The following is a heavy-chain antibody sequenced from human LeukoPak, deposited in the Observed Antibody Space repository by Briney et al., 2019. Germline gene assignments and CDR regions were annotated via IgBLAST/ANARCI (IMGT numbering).Heavy chain of an antibody. Sequence: PSETLSLTCTVSGGSISSYYWSWIRQPPGKGLEWIGYIYYSGSTDYNPSLKSRVTISVDTSKNQFSLKLSSVTAADTAVYYCARDSAQSYYDSSGYYFDYWGQGTLVTVSS. J-gene: IGHJ4*02. CDR2: IYYSGST. D-gene: IGHD3-22*01. CDR3: ARDSAQSYYDSSGYYFDY. V-gene: IGHV4-59*01. CDR1: GGSISSYY.